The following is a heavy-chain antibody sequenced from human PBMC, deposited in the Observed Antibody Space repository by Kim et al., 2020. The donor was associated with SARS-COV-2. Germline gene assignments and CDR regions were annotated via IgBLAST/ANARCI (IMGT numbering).Heavy chain of an antibody. CDR3: TTPEWLLLNEDYYYGMDV. D-gene: IGHD5-12*01. V-gene: IGHV3-15*01. CDR1: GFTFSNAW. J-gene: IGHJ6*02. CDR2: IKSKTDGGTT. Sequence: GGSLRLSCAASGFTFSNAWMSWVRQAPGKGLEWVGRIKSKTDGGTTDYAAPVKGRFTISRDDSKNTLYLQMNSLKTEDTAVYYCTTPEWLLLNEDYYYGMDVWGQGTTVTVSS.